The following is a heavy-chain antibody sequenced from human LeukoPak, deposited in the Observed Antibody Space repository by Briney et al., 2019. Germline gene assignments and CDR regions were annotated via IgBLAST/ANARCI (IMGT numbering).Heavy chain of an antibody. CDR3: AKFIGSSWSGSYFDY. V-gene: IGHV3-23*01. CDR1: GFTFSSFA. D-gene: IGHD6-13*01. CDR2: ISVSGDST. Sequence: GGSLRLSCAASGFTFSSFAMSWVRQAPGKGLEWVSVISVSGDSTYYADSVKGRFTISRDNSKNTLYLRMNSLRAEDTAVYYCAKFIGSSWSGSYFDYWGQGTLVNLS. J-gene: IGHJ4*02.